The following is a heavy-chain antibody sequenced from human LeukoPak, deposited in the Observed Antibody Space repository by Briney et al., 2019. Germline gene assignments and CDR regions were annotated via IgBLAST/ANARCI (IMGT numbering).Heavy chain of an antibody. CDR3: ARDRPDLSGTPSFFDS. J-gene: IGHJ4*02. D-gene: IGHD1-7*01. CDR2: MDTIGII. V-gene: IGHV4-61*09. Sequence: PSETLSLTCTVSGGSITRGGYFWSWIRQPAGKGLEWIGHMDTIGIITYNPSLKSRVTISADTSKHQISLRLSSVTAADTAVYYCARDRPDLSGTPSFFDSWGQGTLVTVA. CDR1: GGSITRGGYF.